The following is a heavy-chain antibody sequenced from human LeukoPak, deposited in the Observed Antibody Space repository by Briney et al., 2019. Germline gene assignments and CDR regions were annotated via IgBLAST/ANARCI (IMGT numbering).Heavy chain of an antibody. CDR2: IYTSGST. V-gene: IGHV4-61*02. D-gene: IGHD3-22*01. J-gene: IGHJ4*02. Sequence: PSQTLSLTCTVSGGSISSGSYYWSWIRQPAGKGLEWIGRIYTSGSTNYNPSLKSRVTISVDRSKNQFSLKLSSVTAADTAVYYCAGTYYYDSSGYYHYSLWGQGTLVTVSS. CDR1: GGSISSGSYY. CDR3: AGTYYYDSSGYYHYSL.